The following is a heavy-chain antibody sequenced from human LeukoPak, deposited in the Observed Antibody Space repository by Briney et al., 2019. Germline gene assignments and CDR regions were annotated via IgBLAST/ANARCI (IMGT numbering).Heavy chain of an antibody. V-gene: IGHV3-9*01. CDR3: AKSYYYYDSSGYYPPFDY. Sequence: GGSLRLSCAASGFTFDDYAMHWVRQAPGKGLEWVSGISWNSGSIGYADSVKGRFTISRDNAKNSLYLQMNSLRAEDTALYYCAKSYYYYDSSGYYPPFDYWGQGTLVTVSS. CDR2: ISWNSGSI. J-gene: IGHJ4*02. D-gene: IGHD3-22*01. CDR1: GFTFDDYA.